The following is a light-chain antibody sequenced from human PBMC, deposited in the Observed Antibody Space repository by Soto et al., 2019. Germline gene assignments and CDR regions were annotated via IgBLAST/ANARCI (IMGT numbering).Light chain of an antibody. V-gene: IGKV1-8*01. Sequence: AIRMTQSLSSLSASTGDRVTITCRASQGISSYLAWYQQKPGKAPKLLIYAASTLQSGVPSRFSGSGSGTDFTLTISCLQSEDFATYYCHQYYSYPRTFGQGTKLEIK. CDR3: HQYYSYPRT. CDR1: QGISSY. CDR2: AAS. J-gene: IGKJ1*01.